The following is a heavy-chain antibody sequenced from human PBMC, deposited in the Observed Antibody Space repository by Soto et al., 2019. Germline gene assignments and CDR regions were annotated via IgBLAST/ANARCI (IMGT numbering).Heavy chain of an antibody. Sequence: ETLTLSCAVSGFTFSSYAMSWVRQAPGKGLEWVSAISGSGGSTYYADSVKGRFTISRDNSKNTLYLQMNSLRAEDTAVYYCAKVAYDFWSGYLPMVYYYDYGMDVWGQGTTVTVSS. V-gene: IGHV3-23*01. CDR2: ISGSGGST. D-gene: IGHD3-3*01. CDR3: AKVAYDFWSGYLPMVYYYDYGMDV. CDR1: GFTFSSYA. J-gene: IGHJ6*02.